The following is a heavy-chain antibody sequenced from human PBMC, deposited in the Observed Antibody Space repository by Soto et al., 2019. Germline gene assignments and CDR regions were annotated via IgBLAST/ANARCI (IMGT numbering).Heavy chain of an antibody. CDR2: IVVGSGNT. D-gene: IGHD3-9*01. J-gene: IGHJ6*02. CDR1: GFTFTSSA. Sequence: GASVKVSCKASGFTFTSSAVQWVRQARGQRLEWIGWIVVGSGNTNYAQKFQERVTITRDMSTSTAYMELSSLRSEDTAVYYCAADDRYYDILTGYSRRRNYYYGMDVWGQGTTVTVSS. V-gene: IGHV1-58*01. CDR3: AADDRYYDILTGYSRRRNYYYGMDV.